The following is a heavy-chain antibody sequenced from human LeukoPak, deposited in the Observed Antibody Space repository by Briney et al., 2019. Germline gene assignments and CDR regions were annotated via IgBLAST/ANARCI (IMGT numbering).Heavy chain of an antibody. V-gene: IGHV3-48*01. CDR3: ARDYYMDV. J-gene: IGHJ6*03. CDR1: GFTFSSYS. CDR2: ISSSSSTI. Sequence: GGSLRLSCAASGFTFSSYSMNWVRQAPGKGLEWVSYISSSSSTIYYVDSVKGRFTISRDNAKNSLYLQMNSLRAEDTAVYYCARDYYMDVWGKGTTVTVSS.